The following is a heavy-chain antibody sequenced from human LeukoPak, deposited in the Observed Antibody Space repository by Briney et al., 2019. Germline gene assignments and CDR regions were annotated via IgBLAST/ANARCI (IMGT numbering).Heavy chain of an antibody. D-gene: IGHD3-3*01. CDR1: GGSISSYY. CDR3: ARTRSDFWSGNDDWYFDL. V-gene: IGHV4-59*08. Sequence: KPSETLSLTCTVSGGSISSYYWSWIRQPPGKGLEWIGYIYYSGSTNYNPSLKSRVTISVDTSKNQFSLKLSSVTAADTAVYYCARTRSDFWSGNDDWYFDLWGRGTLVTVSS. J-gene: IGHJ2*01. CDR2: IYYSGST.